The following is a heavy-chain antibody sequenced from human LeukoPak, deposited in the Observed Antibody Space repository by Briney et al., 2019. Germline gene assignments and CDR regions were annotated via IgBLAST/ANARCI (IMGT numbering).Heavy chain of an antibody. CDR2: IKQDGSEK. V-gene: IGHV3-7*01. D-gene: IGHD3-9*01. J-gene: IGHJ3*02. Sequence: GGSLRLSCAAPGFTFSNYWMTWVRQAPGTGLEWVANIKQDGSEKYYVDSVKGRFTISRDNAKNSLYLQMNSLRAEDTALYYCARPDIFFDAFDIWGQGTMVTVSS. CDR3: ARPDIFFDAFDI. CDR1: GFTFSNYW.